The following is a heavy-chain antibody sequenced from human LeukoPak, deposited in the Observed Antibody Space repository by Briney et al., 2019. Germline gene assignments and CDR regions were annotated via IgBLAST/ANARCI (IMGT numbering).Heavy chain of an antibody. J-gene: IGHJ5*02. CDR2: ISYDGSNK. D-gene: IGHD3-9*01. Sequence: GRSLRLSCAASGFTFSSYAMHWVRQAPGKGLEWVAVISYDGSNKYYADSVKGRFTISRDNSKNTLCLQMNSLRAEDTAVYYCARAPYYDILTGPDPWGQGTLVTVSS. V-gene: IGHV3-30-3*01. CDR3: ARAPYYDILTGPDP. CDR1: GFTFSSYA.